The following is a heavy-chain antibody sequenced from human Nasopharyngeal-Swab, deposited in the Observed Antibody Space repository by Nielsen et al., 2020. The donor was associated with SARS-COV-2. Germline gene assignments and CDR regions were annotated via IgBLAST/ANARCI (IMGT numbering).Heavy chain of an antibody. D-gene: IGHD3-9*01. V-gene: IGHV3-21*01. Sequence: ETLSLTCAASGFTFSTYSMNWVRQAPGKGLEWVSSISSSSSYIYYADSLKGRFTISRDNAKNPLYLQMNSLRAEDTAVYYCARGCVLTGPSCYYYGMDVWGQGTTVTVSS. CDR2: ISSSSSYI. J-gene: IGHJ6*02. CDR3: ARGCVLTGPSCYYYGMDV. CDR1: GFTFSTYS.